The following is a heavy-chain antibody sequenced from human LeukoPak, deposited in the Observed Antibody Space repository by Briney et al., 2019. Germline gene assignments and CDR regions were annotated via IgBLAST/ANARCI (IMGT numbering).Heavy chain of an antibody. J-gene: IGHJ4*02. V-gene: IGHV4-4*09. CDR1: DGSISNYY. Sequence: SETLSLACTVSDGSISNYYWSWIRQPPGKGLEWIGYIYTSGSTNYNPSLKSRVTISVDTSKNQFSLKLSSVTAADTAVYYCARHLTGSSVCIEYWGQGTLVTVSS. D-gene: IGHD2-8*02. CDR2: IYTSGST. CDR3: ARHLTGSSVCIEY.